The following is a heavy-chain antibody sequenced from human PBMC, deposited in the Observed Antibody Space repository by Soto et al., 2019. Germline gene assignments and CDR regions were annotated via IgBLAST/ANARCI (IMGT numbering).Heavy chain of an antibody. Sequence: EVELLESGGGLVQPGGSLRLSCAASGFTFSSYAMSWVRRAPGKGLEWVSGISGSGRITKYADSVKGRFIISRDNFKNTLFLQMNRLRAEDTAVYYCAKDVHYDIVTGIEYFHHWAQGTLVTVSS. D-gene: IGHD3-9*01. CDR3: AKDVHYDIVTGIEYFHH. J-gene: IGHJ1*01. CDR2: ISGSGRIT. CDR1: GFTFSSYA. V-gene: IGHV3-23*01.